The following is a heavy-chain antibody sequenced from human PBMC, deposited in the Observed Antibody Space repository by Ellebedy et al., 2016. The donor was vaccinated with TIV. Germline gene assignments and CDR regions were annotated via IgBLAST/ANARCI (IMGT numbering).Heavy chain of an antibody. V-gene: IGHV1-69*06. D-gene: IGHD4-23*01. CDR2: VIPMFGTV. CDR3: ARVSRSGGYLLVNGGDGMDV. Sequence: SVKVSXXASGGTFSNYAVSWVRQAPGQGLEWMGGVIPMFGTVEYAQKFQGRVMITADKSTNTAYMEVRSLRSEDTALYYCARVSRSGGYLLVNGGDGMDVWGQGTTVIVSS. J-gene: IGHJ6*02. CDR1: GGTFSNYA.